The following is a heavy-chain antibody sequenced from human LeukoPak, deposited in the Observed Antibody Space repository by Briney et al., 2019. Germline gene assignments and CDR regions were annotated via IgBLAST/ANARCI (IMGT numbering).Heavy chain of an antibody. J-gene: IGHJ5*01. CDR2: IKGDGSHT. Sequence: GGSLRLSCAASGFTFSNYWMHWVRQAPGKGLVWVSRIKGDGSHTVYADSVKGRFTISRDNAKNTLYLQMKSLRDEDTAVYYCVRDWDHFDFDSWGQGTLSPSPQ. CDR1: GFTFSNYW. D-gene: IGHD1-14*01. V-gene: IGHV3-74*01. CDR3: VRDWDHFDFDS.